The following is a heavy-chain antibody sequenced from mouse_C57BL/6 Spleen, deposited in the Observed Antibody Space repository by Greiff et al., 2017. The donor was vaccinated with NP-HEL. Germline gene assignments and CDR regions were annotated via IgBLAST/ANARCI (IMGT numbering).Heavy chain of an antibody. CDR2: INPGSGGT. Sequence: VQLQESGAELVRPGTSVKVSCKASGYAFTNYLIEWVKQRPGQGLEWIGVINPGSGGTNYNEQFKGKATLTADKSSSTAYMQLSSLTSEDSAVYFCAITTVVPFAYWGQGTLVTVSA. D-gene: IGHD1-1*01. J-gene: IGHJ3*01. V-gene: IGHV1-54*01. CDR1: GYAFTNYL. CDR3: AITTVVPFAY.